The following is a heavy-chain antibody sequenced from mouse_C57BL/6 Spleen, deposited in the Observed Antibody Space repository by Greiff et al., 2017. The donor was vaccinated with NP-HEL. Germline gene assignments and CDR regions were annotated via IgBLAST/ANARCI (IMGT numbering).Heavy chain of an antibody. V-gene: IGHV1-26*01. CDR1: GYTFTDYY. CDR2: INPNNGGT. Sequence: VQLKDSGPELVKPGASVKISCKASGYTFTDYYMNWVKQSHGKSLEWIGDINPNNGGTSYKQKFKGKATLTEDKSSRTAYMVLLSLTSEDSAVYYCARPYYDFYFDYWGQGTTLTVSS. D-gene: IGHD2-4*01. CDR3: ARPYYDFYFDY. J-gene: IGHJ2*01.